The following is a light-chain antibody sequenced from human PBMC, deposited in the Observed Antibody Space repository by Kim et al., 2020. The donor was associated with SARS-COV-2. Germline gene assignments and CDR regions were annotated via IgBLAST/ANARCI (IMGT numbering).Light chain of an antibody. Sequence: EIVLTQSPGTLSLSPGERVTLSCRASQSVSSSYLAWYQQKPGQAPRLLIYGASSRATGIPDRFSGSGSGTDFTLTISGLEPEDFAVYYCQQYDRSPLTFGGGTKVEIK. CDR3: QQYDRSPLT. J-gene: IGKJ4*01. V-gene: IGKV3-20*01. CDR2: GAS. CDR1: QSVSSSY.